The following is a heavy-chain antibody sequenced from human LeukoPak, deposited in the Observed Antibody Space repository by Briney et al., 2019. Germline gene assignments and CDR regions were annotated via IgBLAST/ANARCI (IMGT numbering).Heavy chain of an antibody. CDR1: GYTFTGYY. J-gene: IGHJ4*02. V-gene: IGHV1-2*02. CDR2: INPNSGGT. Sequence: ASVKVSCKASGYTFTGYYMHWVRQAPGQGLEWMGWINPNSGGTNYAQKFQGRVTMTRYTSISTAYMELSRLRSDDTAVYYCARVRLIEGYCDWFYPDYWGQGTLVTVSS. D-gene: IGHD3-9*01. CDR3: ARVRLIEGYCDWFYPDY.